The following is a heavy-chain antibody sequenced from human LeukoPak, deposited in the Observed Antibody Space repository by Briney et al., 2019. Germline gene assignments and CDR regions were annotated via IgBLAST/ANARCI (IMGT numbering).Heavy chain of an antibody. CDR1: GYTFTSYD. CDR2: MNPNSGNT. D-gene: IGHD1-26*01. J-gene: IGHJ3*02. Sequence: GASVKVSCKASGYTFTSYDMNWVRQATGQGLEWMGWMNPNSGNTGYAQKFQGRVTMTRNTSISTAYMELSSLRSEDTAVCYCARGPKVDNAFDIWGQGTMVPVSS. V-gene: IGHV1-8*01. CDR3: ARGPKVDNAFDI.